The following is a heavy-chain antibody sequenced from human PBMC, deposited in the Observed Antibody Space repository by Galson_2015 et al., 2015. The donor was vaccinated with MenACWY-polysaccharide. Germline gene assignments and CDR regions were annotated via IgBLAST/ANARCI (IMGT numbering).Heavy chain of an antibody. J-gene: IGHJ4*02. CDR3: AGVAGTKRRLDY. CDR1: GFTFSTYW. V-gene: IGHV3-7*01. CDR2: IKEDGSEK. D-gene: IGHD6-19*01. Sequence: SLRLSCAASGFTFSTYWMNWVRQAPGKGLEWVANIKEDGSEKYYVDSVKGRFTISRDNAKNSLYLQMNSLRADDTAVYYCAGVAGTKRRLDYWVQGTLVTVSS.